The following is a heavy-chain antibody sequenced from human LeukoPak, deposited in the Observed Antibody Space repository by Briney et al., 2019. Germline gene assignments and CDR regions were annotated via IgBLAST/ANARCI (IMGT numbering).Heavy chain of an antibody. D-gene: IGHD3-9*01. J-gene: IGHJ4*02. CDR3: ARGGLYFTILTGYYTPFDY. CDR2: INHSGST. CDR1: GGSFSGYY. Sequence: SETLSLTCAVYGGSFSGYYWSWIRQPPGKGLEWIGVINHSGSTNYNPSLKSRVTISVDTSKNQFSLKLSSVTAADTAVYYCARGGLYFTILTGYYTPFDYWGQGTLVTVSS. V-gene: IGHV4-34*01.